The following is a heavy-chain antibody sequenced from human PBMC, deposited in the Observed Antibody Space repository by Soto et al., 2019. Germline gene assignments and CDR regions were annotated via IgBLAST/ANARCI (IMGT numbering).Heavy chain of an antibody. CDR3: AREGGSAYSSGWRRGNWFDP. J-gene: IGHJ5*02. V-gene: IGHV6-1*01. CDR2: TYYRSKWYN. CDR1: GDSVSSNSAA. Sequence: SQTLSLTCAISGDSVSSNSAAWNWIRQSPSRGLEWLGRTYYRSKWYNDYAVSVKSRITINPDTSKNQFSLQLNSVTPEDTAVYYCAREGGSAYSSGWRRGNWFDPWGQGTLVTVSS. D-gene: IGHD6-19*01.